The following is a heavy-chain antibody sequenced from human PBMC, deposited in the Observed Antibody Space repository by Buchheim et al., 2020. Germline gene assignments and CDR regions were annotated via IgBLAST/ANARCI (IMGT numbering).Heavy chain of an antibody. J-gene: IGHJ4*01. V-gene: IGHV3-30*18. D-gene: IGHD1-14*01. CDR3: AKDRSTTWSLDY. CDR1: GFTFRSDA. Sequence: QVQLMESGGGVVQPGRSLRLSCAASGFTFRSDAMHWVGQAPGKGLEWIAFISYDGAKILYSDSVRGRFTISRDNSKSTLYLEMNSLRPEDTAEYYCAKDRSTTWSLDYWGHG. CDR2: ISYDGAKI.